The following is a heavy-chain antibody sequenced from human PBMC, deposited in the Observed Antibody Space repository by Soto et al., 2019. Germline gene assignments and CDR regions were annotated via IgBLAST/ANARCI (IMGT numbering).Heavy chain of an antibody. CDR2: IYYSGST. CDR3: ARLYGDYSRNYYGTDV. V-gene: IGHV4-39*01. J-gene: IGHJ6*02. CDR1: GGSISSSSYY. D-gene: IGHD4-17*01. Sequence: SETLSLTCTVSGGSISSSSYYWGWIRQPPGRGLEWIGSIYYSGSTYYNPSLKSRVTISVDTSKNQFSLKLSSVTAADTAVYYCARLYGDYSRNYYGTDVWGQGTTVTVSS.